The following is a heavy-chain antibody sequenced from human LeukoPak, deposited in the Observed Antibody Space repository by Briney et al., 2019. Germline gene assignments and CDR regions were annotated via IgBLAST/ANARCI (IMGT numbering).Heavy chain of an antibody. J-gene: IGHJ4*02. CDR3: ARDTDYYGSGSHYIFDY. CDR1: GGTFSSYA. Sequence: ASVKVSCKASGGTFSSYAISWVRQAPGQGLEWMGGIIPIFGTANYAQKFQGRVTITADESTSTAYMELSSLRSEDTAVYYCARDTDYYGSGSHYIFDYWGQGTLVTVSS. D-gene: IGHD3-10*01. CDR2: IIPIFGTA. V-gene: IGHV1-69*13.